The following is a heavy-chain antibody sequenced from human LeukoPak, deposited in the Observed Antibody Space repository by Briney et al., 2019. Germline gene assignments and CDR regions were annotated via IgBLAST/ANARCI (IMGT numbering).Heavy chain of an antibody. Sequence: ASVEVSCKASGYTFTSYGISWVRQAPGQGLEWMGWISAYNGNTNYAQKLQGRVTMTTDTSTSTAYMELRSLRSDDTAVYYCARLSYGSGLYYYMDVWGKGTTVTVSS. V-gene: IGHV1-18*01. J-gene: IGHJ6*03. CDR1: GYTFTSYG. CDR3: ARLSYGSGLYYYMDV. CDR2: ISAYNGNT. D-gene: IGHD5-18*01.